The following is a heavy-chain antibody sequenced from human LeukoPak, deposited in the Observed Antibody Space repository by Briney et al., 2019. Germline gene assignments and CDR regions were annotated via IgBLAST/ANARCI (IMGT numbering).Heavy chain of an antibody. CDR3: ARVLSGSWDWFDP. CDR1: GFTFSRYW. J-gene: IGHJ5*02. CDR2: NPDGSTT. D-gene: IGHD3-22*01. Sequence: GESLRLSCAASGFTFSRYWIDWVRQAPEKGLEWVSRNPDGSTTTYADSVKGRFTISRDNAKNTVYLQMNSLRAEDTAVYYCARVLSGSWDWFDPWGQGTLVTVSS. V-gene: IGHV3-74*01.